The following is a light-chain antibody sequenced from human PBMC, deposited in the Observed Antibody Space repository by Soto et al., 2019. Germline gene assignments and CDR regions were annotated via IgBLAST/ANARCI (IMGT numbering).Light chain of an antibody. CDR1: SSDVGSYKS. J-gene: IGLJ1*01. Sequence: LTQPASVSGSPGQSITISCTGTSSDVGSYKSVSWYQQHPGKAPKVLIYEVSKRPSGVFNRFSGSKSGNTASLTISGLQAEDEADYYCCSYAGSRIFVFGTGTKVTVL. V-gene: IGLV2-23*02. CDR2: EVS. CDR3: CSYAGSRIFV.